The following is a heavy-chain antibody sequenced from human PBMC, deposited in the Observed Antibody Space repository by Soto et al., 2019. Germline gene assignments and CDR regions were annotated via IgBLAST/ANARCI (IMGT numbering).Heavy chain of an antibody. CDR2: INPNSGGT. J-gene: IGHJ4*02. V-gene: IGHV1-2*02. D-gene: IGHD3-22*01. Sequence: AASVKVSCKASGYTFSDYYMHWVRQAPGQGLEWMGWINPNSGGTNYAQKFQGRVTMTRDTSIRTAYMELSRLRSDDTAVYYCARDSPSDYYDSSGYPDYWGQGTLVTVSS. CDR3: ARDSPSDYYDSSGYPDY. CDR1: GYTFSDYY.